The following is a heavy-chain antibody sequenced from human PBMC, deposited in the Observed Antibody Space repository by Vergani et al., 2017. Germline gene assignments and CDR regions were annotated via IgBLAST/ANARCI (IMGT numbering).Heavy chain of an antibody. V-gene: IGHV3-30*03. J-gene: IGHJ4*02. CDR1: GFTFSSYG. CDR3: ARAIDSSGYYSDY. D-gene: IGHD3-22*01. Sequence: QVQLVESGGGVVQPGRSLRLSCAASGFTFSSYGMHWVRQAPGKGLEWVAVISYDGSNKYYADSVKGRFTISRDNSKNTLYLQMNSLRAEDTAVYYCARAIDSSGYYSDYWGQGTLVTVSS. CDR2: ISYDGSNK.